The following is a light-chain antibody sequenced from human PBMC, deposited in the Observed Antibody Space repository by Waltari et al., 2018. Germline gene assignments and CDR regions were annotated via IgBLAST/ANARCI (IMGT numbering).Light chain of an antibody. Sequence: DIQMTQSPSSLSASIGDRVTLSCRSSQTIHNYLNWYQQKPGRAPKVLIYGASNLQRGVPSRFSGSGSGTDFTLTISSLQPEDFAIYYCQQSFSMPRTFGQGTKVEIK. V-gene: IGKV1-39*01. J-gene: IGKJ2*01. CDR2: GAS. CDR1: QTIHNY. CDR3: QQSFSMPRT.